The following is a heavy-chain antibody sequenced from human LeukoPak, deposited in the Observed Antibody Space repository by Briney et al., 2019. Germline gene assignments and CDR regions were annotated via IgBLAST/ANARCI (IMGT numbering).Heavy chain of an antibody. D-gene: IGHD3-10*01. Sequence: SVKVSCKASGGTFSSYAISWVRQAPGQGLEWMGGIIPIFGTANYAQKFQGRVTITADESTSTAYMELSSLRSEDTAVYYCARDRYYYGSGSYYMGRNWFDPWGQGTLVTVSS. CDR3: ARDRYYYGSGSYYMGRNWFDP. J-gene: IGHJ5*02. CDR1: GGTFSSYA. V-gene: IGHV1-69*13. CDR2: IIPIFGTA.